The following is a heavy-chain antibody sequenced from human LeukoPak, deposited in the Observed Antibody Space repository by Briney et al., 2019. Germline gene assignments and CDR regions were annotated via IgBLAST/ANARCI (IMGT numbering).Heavy chain of an antibody. J-gene: IGHJ5*02. V-gene: IGHV4-34*01. CDR1: GGSFSGYY. D-gene: IGHD2-15*01. CDR2: INHSGST. Sequence: SETLSLTCAVYGGSFSGYYWSWIRQPPGKGLEWIGEINHSGSTNYNPSLKSRVTISVDTYKNQFSLKLSSVTAADTAVYYCARRVVVAATFNWFDPWGQGTLVTVSS. CDR3: ARRVVVAATFNWFDP.